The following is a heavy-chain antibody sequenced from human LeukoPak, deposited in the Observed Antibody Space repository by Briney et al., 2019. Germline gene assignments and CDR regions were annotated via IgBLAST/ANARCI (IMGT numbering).Heavy chain of an antibody. CDR2: ISGSGGST. Sequence: GGSLRLSCAASGFTFSSYAMSWVRQAPGKGLEWVSAISGSGGSTYYADSVKGRFTISRDNAKNTLYLQMNSLRAEDTAVYYCAKNRDIVLMVYARGHFDYWGQGTLVTVSS. J-gene: IGHJ4*02. V-gene: IGHV3-23*01. D-gene: IGHD2-8*01. CDR3: AKNRDIVLMVYARGHFDY. CDR1: GFTFSSYA.